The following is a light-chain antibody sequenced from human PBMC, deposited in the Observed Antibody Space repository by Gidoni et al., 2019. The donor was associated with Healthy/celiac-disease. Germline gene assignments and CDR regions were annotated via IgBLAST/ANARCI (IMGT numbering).Light chain of an antibody. CDR3: QQYGSSQT. Sequence: EIVLTPSPGTLSLSPGERATLSCRASQSVSSSYLAWYQQKPGQAPRLLLYGASSRATGIPDRFSGSGSGTDFTLTISRLEPEDFAVYYCQQYGSSQTFGQGTKLEIK. CDR1: QSVSSSY. J-gene: IGKJ2*01. CDR2: GAS. V-gene: IGKV3-20*01.